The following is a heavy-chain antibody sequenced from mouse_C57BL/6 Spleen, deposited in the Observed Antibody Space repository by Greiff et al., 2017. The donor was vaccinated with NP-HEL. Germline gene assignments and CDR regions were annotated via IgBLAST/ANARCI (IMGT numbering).Heavy chain of an antibody. CDR1: GYSITSGYY. Sequence: DVQLQESGPGLVKPSQSLSLTCSVTGYSITSGYYWNWIRQFPGNKLEWMGYISYDGSNNYNPSLKNRISITRDTSKNQFFLKLNSVTTEDTATYYCAREGLIYYYGSSTRYFDVWGTGTTVTVSS. CDR2: ISYDGSN. J-gene: IGHJ1*03. D-gene: IGHD1-1*01. V-gene: IGHV3-6*01. CDR3: AREGLIYYYGSSTRYFDV.